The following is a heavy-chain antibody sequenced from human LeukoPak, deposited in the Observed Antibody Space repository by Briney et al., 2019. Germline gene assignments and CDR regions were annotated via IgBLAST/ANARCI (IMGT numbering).Heavy chain of an antibody. J-gene: IGHJ4*02. D-gene: IGHD2-21*02. V-gene: IGHV1-24*01. CDR1: GYTLTELS. CDR3: ATDLGGDYYFDY. Sequence: GASVKVSCKVSGYTLTELSMHWVRQAPGKGLEWMGGFDPEDGETIYAQKFQGRVTMTEDTSTDTAYMELSSLRSEDTAVYYCATDLGGDYYFDYWGQGTLVTVSS. CDR2: FDPEDGET.